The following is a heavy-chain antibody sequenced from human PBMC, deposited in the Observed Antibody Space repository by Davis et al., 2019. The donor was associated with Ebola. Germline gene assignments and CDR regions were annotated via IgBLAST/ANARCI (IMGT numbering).Heavy chain of an antibody. CDR3: ARDSSGWYLGWFDP. D-gene: IGHD6-19*01. J-gene: IGHJ5*02. Sequence: AASVKVSCKASGGTFSSYAISWVRQAPGQGLEWMGWINAGNGNTKYSQKFQGRVTITRDTSASTAYMELSSLRSEDTAVYYCARDSSGWYLGWFDPWGQGTLVTVSS. CDR2: INAGNGNT. CDR1: GGTFSSYA. V-gene: IGHV1-3*01.